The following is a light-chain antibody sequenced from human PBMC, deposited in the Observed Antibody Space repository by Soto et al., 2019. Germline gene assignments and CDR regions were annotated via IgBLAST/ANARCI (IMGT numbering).Light chain of an antibody. CDR3: QQYSTYPLT. Sequence: DIQMTQSPSTLSASVGDRVTITCRASQTISTLLAWYQQRPGKAPNLLIYKASSLESGVPSRFSGSGSGTEFTLTISSLQPDDLATYFCQQYSTYPLTFGQGTKVEVK. J-gene: IGKJ1*01. V-gene: IGKV1-5*03. CDR2: KAS. CDR1: QTISTL.